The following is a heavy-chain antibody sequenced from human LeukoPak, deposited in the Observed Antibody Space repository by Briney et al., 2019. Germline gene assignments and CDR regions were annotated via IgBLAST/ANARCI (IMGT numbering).Heavy chain of an antibody. D-gene: IGHD6-25*01. J-gene: IGHJ4*02. CDR2: IGTIGDT. CDR3: ARPSTYSTGGY. V-gene: IGHV3-13*01. Sequence: GGSLRLSCAASGFTFSSSDMHWVRQPTGKGLEWVSAIGTIGDTYYPGSVKGRFTISRENAKNTLYLQMNSLRAEDTAVYYCARPSTYSTGGYWGQGTLVTVSS. CDR1: GFTFSSSD.